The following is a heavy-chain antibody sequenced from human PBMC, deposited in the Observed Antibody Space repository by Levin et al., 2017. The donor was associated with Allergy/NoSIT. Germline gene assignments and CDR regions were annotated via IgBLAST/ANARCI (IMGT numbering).Heavy chain of an antibody. CDR1: GGTFSSYA. J-gene: IGHJ5*02. V-gene: IGHV1-69*13. CDR3: ARGWVSGGSREGRNWFDP. CDR2: IIPIFGTA. Sequence: ASVKVSCKASGGTFSSYAISWVRQAPGQGLEWMGGIIPIFGTANYAQKFQGRVTITADESTSTAYMELSSLRSEDTAVYYCARGWVSGGSREGRNWFDPWGQGTLVTVSS. D-gene: IGHD2-15*01.